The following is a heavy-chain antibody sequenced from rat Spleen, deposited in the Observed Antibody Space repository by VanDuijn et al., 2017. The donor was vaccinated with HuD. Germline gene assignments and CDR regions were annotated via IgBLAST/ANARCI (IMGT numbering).Heavy chain of an antibody. CDR3: TTDTFYDGTYYPGGFDY. CDR2: ISYDGGNT. J-gene: IGHJ2*01. CDR1: GFTFSDYY. D-gene: IGHD1-12*02. V-gene: IGHV5-20*01. Sequence: EVQLVESGGGLVQPGRSMKLSCAASGFTFSDYYMAWVRQAPKKGLEWVASISYDGGNTYYRDSVKGRFTISRDNAKSTLYLQLDSLRSEDTATYYCTTDTFYDGTYYPGGFDYWGQGVMVTVSS.